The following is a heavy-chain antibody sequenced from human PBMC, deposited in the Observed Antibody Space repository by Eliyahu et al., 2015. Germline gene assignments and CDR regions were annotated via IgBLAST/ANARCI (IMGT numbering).Heavy chain of an antibody. Sequence: QVQLVQSGAEVKKPGASVKVSCKASGYTFTSYGISWVRQAPGQGLEWMGWISAYNGNTNYAQKLQGRVTMTTDTSTSTAYMELRSLRSDDTAVYYCARLPYGSGSYYMGRGYYYGMDVWGQGTTVTVSS. J-gene: IGHJ6*02. CDR2: ISAYNGNT. V-gene: IGHV1-18*01. CDR3: ARLPYGSGSYYMGRGYYYGMDV. CDR1: GYTFTSYG. D-gene: IGHD3-10*01.